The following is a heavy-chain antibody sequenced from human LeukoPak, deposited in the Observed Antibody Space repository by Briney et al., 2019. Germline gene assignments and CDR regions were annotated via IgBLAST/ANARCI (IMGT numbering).Heavy chain of an antibody. Sequence: GGSLRLSCAASGFTFSSYAMSWVRQAPGKGLEWVSAISGSGGSTYYADSVKGRFTISRDNSKNTLYLQMNSLRAEDTAVYYCARGQPSALRYFDWLPPNAYYFDYWGQGTLVTVSS. CDR2: ISGSGGST. CDR3: ARGQPSALRYFDWLPPNAYYFDY. V-gene: IGHV3-23*01. D-gene: IGHD3-9*01. J-gene: IGHJ4*02. CDR1: GFTFSSYA.